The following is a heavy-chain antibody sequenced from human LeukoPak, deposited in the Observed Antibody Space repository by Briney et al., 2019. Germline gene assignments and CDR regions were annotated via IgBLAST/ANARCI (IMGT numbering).Heavy chain of an antibody. V-gene: IGHV1-58*02. D-gene: IGHD3-22*01. J-gene: IGHJ4*02. CDR1: GFTFTSSA. Sequence: AASVTVSFTASGFTFTSSAMQWVRQARGQRLEWIGWIVVGSGNTNYAQKFQERVTITRDMSTSTAYMELSSLRSEDTAVYYCAAVKSGYYYDSSGYYYSDYWGQGTLVTVSS. CDR3: AAVKSGYYYDSSGYYYSDY. CDR2: IVVGSGNT.